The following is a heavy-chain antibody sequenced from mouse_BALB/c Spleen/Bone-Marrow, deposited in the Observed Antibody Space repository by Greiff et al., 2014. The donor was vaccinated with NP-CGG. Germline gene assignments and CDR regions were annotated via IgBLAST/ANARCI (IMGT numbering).Heavy chain of an antibody. J-gene: IGHJ4*01. CDR1: GFTFSDFY. Sequence: DVKLVESGGGLVKPGGSLKLSCAASGFTFSDFYMFWFRQTPEKRLEWVATISNGGTYTYYPDSVKGRFTISRDNAKNNLHLQMSSLKSEDTAMYYCARSGERYGAMDYWGQGTSVTVTS. CDR3: ARSGERYGAMDY. CDR2: ISNGGTYT. V-gene: IGHV5-4*02. D-gene: IGHD1-1*02.